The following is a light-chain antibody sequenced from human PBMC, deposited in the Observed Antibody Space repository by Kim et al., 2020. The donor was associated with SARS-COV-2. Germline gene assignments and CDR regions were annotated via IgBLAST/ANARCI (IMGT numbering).Light chain of an antibody. CDR1: ELGDKY. J-gene: IGLJ3*02. Sequence: SYELTQPPSVSVSPGQAATITCSGHELGDKYVCWYQQKPGQSPVLLLYQDKKWPSGIPERFSGSNSGDTATLTISGTQALDEADYYCQAWDRRSSTWVCG. CDR2: QDK. CDR3: QAWDRRSSTWV. V-gene: IGLV3-1*01.